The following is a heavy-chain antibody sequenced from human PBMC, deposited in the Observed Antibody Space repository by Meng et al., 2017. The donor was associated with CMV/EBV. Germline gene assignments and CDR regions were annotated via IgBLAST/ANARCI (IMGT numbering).Heavy chain of an antibody. V-gene: IGHV3-48*04. J-gene: IGHJ3*02. Sequence: GGSLRLSCAASGFTFSSYSMNWVRQAPGKGLEWVSYISSSSRTIYYADSVKGRFTISRDNAKNSLYLQMNSLRAEDTAVYYCARESPIGVDIWGQGTMVTVSS. CDR1: GFTFSSYS. D-gene: IGHD2/OR15-2a*01. CDR3: ARESPIGVDI. CDR2: ISSSSRTI.